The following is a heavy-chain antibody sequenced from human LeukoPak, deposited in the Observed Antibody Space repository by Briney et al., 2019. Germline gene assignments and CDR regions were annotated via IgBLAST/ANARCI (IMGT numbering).Heavy chain of an antibody. J-gene: IGHJ4*02. CDR1: GFAFSSYE. Sequence: PGGSLRLSCTASGFAFSSYEMNWVRQAPGKGLEWVSYIYSSGHTMYYADSVKGRFTISRDNAKNSLYLQMNSLRAEDTAVYYCATGGWLQPFDYWGQGTLVTVSS. V-gene: IGHV3-48*03. D-gene: IGHD5-24*01. CDR3: ATGGWLQPFDY. CDR2: IYSSGHTM.